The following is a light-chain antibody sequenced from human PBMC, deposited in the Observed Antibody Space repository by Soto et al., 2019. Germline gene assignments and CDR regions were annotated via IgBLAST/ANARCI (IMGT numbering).Light chain of an antibody. CDR1: QSVSSY. V-gene: IGKV3-20*01. CDR3: QQYRT. J-gene: IGKJ4*01. Sequence: MVLTQSPSTLSLSPGERSTLSCRASQSVSSYLAWYQQKPGQAPRLLIYGASSRATGIPDRFSGSGSGTDFTLTISRLEPEDFAVYYCQQYRTFGGGTKVDIK. CDR2: GAS.